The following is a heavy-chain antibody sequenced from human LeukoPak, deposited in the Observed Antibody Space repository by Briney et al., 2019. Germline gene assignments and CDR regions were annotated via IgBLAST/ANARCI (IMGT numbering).Heavy chain of an antibody. CDR3: ARDRYYYGSGSYSGFDF. D-gene: IGHD3-10*01. CDR1: GASISSYY. CDR2: IYNSGTT. Sequence: SETLSLTCTVSGASISSYYYNWIRQPPGKRLEWIGYIYNSGTTNYNPSLKSRVTISLDRSKNQFSLKLRSVTAADTAVYYCARDRYYYGSGSYSGFDFWGQGTMVTVSS. J-gene: IGHJ3*01. V-gene: IGHV4-59*01.